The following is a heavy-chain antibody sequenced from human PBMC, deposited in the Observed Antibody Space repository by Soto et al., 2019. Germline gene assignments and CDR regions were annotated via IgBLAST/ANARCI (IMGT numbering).Heavy chain of an antibody. J-gene: IGHJ4*02. CDR1: DGSIGNYY. Sequence: SSETLSLTCTVSDGSIGNYYCNWIRQPAGKGLEWIGRIDTSGSTNYNPSLKSRVTMSVDTSKQEFSLKLTSVTAADTAIYFCARLVYDTRLNYMYFDFWGQGALVTVSS. CDR2: IDTSGST. D-gene: IGHD3-10*01. V-gene: IGHV4-4*07. CDR3: ARLVYDTRLNYMYFDF.